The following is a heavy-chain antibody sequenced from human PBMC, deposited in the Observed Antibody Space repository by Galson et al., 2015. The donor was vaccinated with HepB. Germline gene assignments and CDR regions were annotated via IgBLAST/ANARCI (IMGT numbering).Heavy chain of an antibody. CDR3: ARVKRGEWYSFYYYGMDV. CDR1: GFTFNDYN. Sequence: SLRLSCAASGFTFNDYNMIWVRLAPGKGLEWVSSINSDSTYIYYADSVRGRFTISRDNAKNSLYLQMNSLRAEDTAVYYCARVKRGEWYSFYYYGMDVWGRGTTVTVSS. D-gene: IGHD3-10*01. CDR2: INSDSTYI. V-gene: IGHV3-21*04. J-gene: IGHJ6*02.